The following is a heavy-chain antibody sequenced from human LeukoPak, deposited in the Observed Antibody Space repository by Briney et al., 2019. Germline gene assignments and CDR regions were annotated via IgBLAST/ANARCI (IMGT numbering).Heavy chain of an antibody. J-gene: IGHJ4*02. CDR3: AKHTLVDY. CDR2: ITGSGGT. CDR1: GFSFSSYA. Sequence: PGGSLRLSCAASGFSFSSYAMSWVRQAPGKGLEWVSLITGSGGTYYADSVKGRFIISRDNSKNTLYLQMNSLRAEDTAVYYCAKHTLVDYWGQGTLVTVSS. V-gene: IGHV3-23*01.